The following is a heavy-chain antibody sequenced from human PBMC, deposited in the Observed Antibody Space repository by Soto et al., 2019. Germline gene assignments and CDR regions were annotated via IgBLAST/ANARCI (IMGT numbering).Heavy chain of an antibody. V-gene: IGHV1-18*01. CDR3: ARDGHRDSSSWTRTNYYYYGMDV. CDR2: ISAYNGNT. D-gene: IGHD6-13*01. Sequence: QVQLVQSGAEVKKPGASVKVSCKASGYTFTSFGVSWVRQAPGQGLEWMGWISAYNGNTNYAQKLQGRVTLTTDTSTSTAYMELRSLRSDDTAVYYCARDGHRDSSSWTRTNYYYYGMDVWGQGTTVTVSS. J-gene: IGHJ6*02. CDR1: GYTFTSFG.